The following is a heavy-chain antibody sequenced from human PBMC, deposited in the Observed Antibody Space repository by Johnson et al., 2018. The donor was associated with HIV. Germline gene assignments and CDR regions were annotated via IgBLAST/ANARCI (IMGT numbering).Heavy chain of an antibody. CDR2: IYRGGST. CDR3: QNGGAYSYGWGDDAFDI. V-gene: IGHV3-66*01. CDR1: GFTVSSNF. J-gene: IGHJ3*02. D-gene: IGHD5-18*01. Sequence: VQLVESGGGLVQPGGSLRLSCAASGFTVSSNFMTWVRQAPGKGLEWVSVIYRGGSTYYADSVKGRFTISRDDSKNTLYLQMNSLKTEDTAVYYCQNGGAYSYGWGDDAFDIWGQGTMVTVSS.